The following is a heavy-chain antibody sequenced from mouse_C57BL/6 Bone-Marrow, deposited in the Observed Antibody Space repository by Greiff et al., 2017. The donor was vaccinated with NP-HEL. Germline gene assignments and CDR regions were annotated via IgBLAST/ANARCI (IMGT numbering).Heavy chain of an antibody. CDR2: ISSGSSTI. CDR1: GFTFSDYG. J-gene: IGHJ4*01. Sequence: EVKLMESGGGLVKPGGSLKLSCAASGFTFSDYGMHWVRQAPEKGLEWVAYISSGSSTIYYADTVKGRFTISRDNAKNNLFLQMTSLRSEDTAMYYCARRRAMDYWGQGTSVTVSS. V-gene: IGHV5-17*01. CDR3: ARRRAMDY.